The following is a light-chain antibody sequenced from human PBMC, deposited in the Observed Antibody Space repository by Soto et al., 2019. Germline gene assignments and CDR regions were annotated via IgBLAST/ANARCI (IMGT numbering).Light chain of an antibody. CDR3: AAWDDSLSAVV. CDR2: EGS. V-gene: IGLV2-23*01. Sequence: QSALTQPASVSGSPGQSITISCTGSSSDVGSYNLVSWYQHHPGNTPKLMIYEGSRRPSGVSDRFSGSKSGNTASLTISGLQAEDEADYYCAAWDDSLSAVVFGGGTKLTVL. CDR1: SSDVGSYNL. J-gene: IGLJ2*01.